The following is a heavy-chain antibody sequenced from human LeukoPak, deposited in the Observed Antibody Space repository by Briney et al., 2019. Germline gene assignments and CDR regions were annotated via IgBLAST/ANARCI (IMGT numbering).Heavy chain of an antibody. CDR3: AREGVGWLDP. CDR2: ISYDGSNK. D-gene: IGHD2-15*01. Sequence: GGSLRLSCAASGFTFSSYAMHWVRQAPGKGLEWVAVISYDGSNKYYADSVKGRFTISRDNSKNTLYLQMNSLRAEDTAVYYCAREGVGWLDPWGQGTLVTVSS. CDR1: GFTFSSYA. J-gene: IGHJ5*02. V-gene: IGHV3-30-3*01.